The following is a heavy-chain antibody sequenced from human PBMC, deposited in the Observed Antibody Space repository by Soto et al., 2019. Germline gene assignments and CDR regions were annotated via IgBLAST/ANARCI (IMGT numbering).Heavy chain of an antibody. D-gene: IGHD3-22*01. CDR3: ARYYYDSSGYYYGWLEQ. V-gene: IGHV4-59*01. CDR1: GYSIITYD. Sequence: SETLSLTCTVSGYSIITYDCGWIRQPPVKGLEWIAYIYYTGNTYYNPSLKSRVTISMDTSKNQFSLKLSSVTAADAAVYYCARYYYDSSGYYYGWLEQWGQGNLVNVS. J-gene: IGHJ5*02. CDR2: IYYTGNT.